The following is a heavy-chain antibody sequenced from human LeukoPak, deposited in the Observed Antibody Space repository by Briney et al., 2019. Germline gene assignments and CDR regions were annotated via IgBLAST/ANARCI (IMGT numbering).Heavy chain of an antibody. D-gene: IGHD3-22*01. Sequence: SETLSLTCTVSDYSISSSYYWGWIRQPPGKGLDWIGIIKYRGNTYYNPSLKSRVTISVDTSKNQFSLKLSSVTAADTAVYYCARRDSYSSGYYYFDYWGQGTLVTVSS. J-gene: IGHJ4*02. CDR1: DYSISSSYY. V-gene: IGHV4-39*01. CDR2: IKYRGNT. CDR3: ARRDSYSSGYYYFDY.